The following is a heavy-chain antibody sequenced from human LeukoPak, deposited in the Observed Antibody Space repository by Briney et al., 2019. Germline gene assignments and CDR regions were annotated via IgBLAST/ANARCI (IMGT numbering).Heavy chain of an antibody. CDR2: IGTSSTTI. CDR3: AKEEGLAWATMSLDAFDI. V-gene: IGHV3-48*01. CDR1: GFTFSSYT. J-gene: IGHJ3*02. Sequence: GGSLRLSCAASGFTFSSYTMNWVRQPPGKGLEWVSNIGTSSTTIYYADSVKGRFTISRDNSKNTLYLQMNSLRAEDTAVYYCAKEEGLAWATMSLDAFDIWGQGTMVTVSS. D-gene: IGHD5-24*01.